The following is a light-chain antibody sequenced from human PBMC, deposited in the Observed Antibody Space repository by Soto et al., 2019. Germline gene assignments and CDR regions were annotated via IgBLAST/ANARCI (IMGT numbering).Light chain of an antibody. Sequence: EIVLTQSPGTLSLSPGERATLSCRASQSVSSSYLAWYQQKPGQAPRLLIYGASSRSTGIPDRFSGSGSGIGFAPTTSRLEPEDFAVYYCQQYGSSPPVYTFGQGTKLEIK. V-gene: IGKV3-20*01. CDR2: GAS. J-gene: IGKJ2*01. CDR3: QQYGSSPPVYT. CDR1: QSVSSSY.